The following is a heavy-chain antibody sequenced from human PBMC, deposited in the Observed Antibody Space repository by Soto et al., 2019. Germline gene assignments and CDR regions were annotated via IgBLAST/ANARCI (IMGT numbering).Heavy chain of an antibody. D-gene: IGHD2-2*01. J-gene: IGHJ5*02. CDR3: AKGYCSSTSCYESYNWFDP. CDR1: GGSISSSSYY. V-gene: IGHV4-39*01. Sequence: SETLSLTCTVSGGSISSSSYYWGWIRQPPGKGLEWIGSIYYSGSTYYNPSLKSRVTISVDTSKNQFSLKLGSVTAADTAVYYCAKGYCSSTSCYESYNWFDPWGQGTLVTVSS. CDR2: IYYSGST.